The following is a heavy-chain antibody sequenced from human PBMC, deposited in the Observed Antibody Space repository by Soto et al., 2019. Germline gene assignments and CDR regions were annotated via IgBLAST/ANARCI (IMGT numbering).Heavy chain of an antibody. J-gene: IGHJ4*02. Sequence: QVQLVESGGGVVQPGRSLRLSCAASGFTFSSYGMHWVRQAPGKGLEWVAVIWYDGSNKYYADSVKGRFTISRDNSKNTLYLQMNSLRAEDTAVYYCARDLTLYSSSSLVGYWGQGTLVTVSS. CDR2: IWYDGSNK. D-gene: IGHD6-6*01. V-gene: IGHV3-33*01. CDR1: GFTFSSYG. CDR3: ARDLTLYSSSSLVGY.